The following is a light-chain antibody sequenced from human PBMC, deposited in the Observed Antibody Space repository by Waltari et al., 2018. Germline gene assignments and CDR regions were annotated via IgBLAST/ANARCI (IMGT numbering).Light chain of an antibody. CDR2: WAS. J-gene: IGKJ1*01. CDR3: QQYYSTPPR. V-gene: IGKV4-1*01. CDR1: QSVLYSSNNKNY. Sequence: DIVMTQSPDSLAVSLGERATINRKSSQSVLYSSNNKNYLAWYQQKPGQPPKLLIYWASTRESGVPDRFSGSGSGTDFTLTISSLQAEDVAVYYCQQYYSTPPRFGQGTKVEIK.